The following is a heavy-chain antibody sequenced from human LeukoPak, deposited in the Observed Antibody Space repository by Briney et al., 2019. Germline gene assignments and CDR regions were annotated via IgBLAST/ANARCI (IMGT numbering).Heavy chain of an antibody. V-gene: IGHV3-21*01. CDR1: GFTFSSYS. D-gene: IGHD3-16*02. CDR3: ARGFFDYVWGSYRSISFDY. CDR2: ISSSSSYI. J-gene: IGHJ4*02. Sequence: KPGGSLRLSCAASGFTFSSYSMNWVRQAPGKGLEWVSSISSSSSYIYYADSVKGRFTISRDNAKSSLYLQMNSLRAEDTAVYYCARGFFDYVWGSYRSISFDYWGQGTLVTVSS.